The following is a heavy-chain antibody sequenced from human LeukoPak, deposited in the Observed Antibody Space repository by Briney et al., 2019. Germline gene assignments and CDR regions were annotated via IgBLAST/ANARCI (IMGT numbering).Heavy chain of an antibody. Sequence: PSETLSLTCTVSDGSISSYYWSWIRQPPGKGLEWIGYIYYSGSTNYNPSLKSRVTISVDTSKNQFSLNLSSVTAADTAVYYCARASSGSYSRYFDYWGQGTLVTVSS. CDR2: IYYSGST. D-gene: IGHD1-26*01. J-gene: IGHJ4*02. V-gene: IGHV4-59*12. CDR3: ARASSGSYSRYFDY. CDR1: DGSISSYY.